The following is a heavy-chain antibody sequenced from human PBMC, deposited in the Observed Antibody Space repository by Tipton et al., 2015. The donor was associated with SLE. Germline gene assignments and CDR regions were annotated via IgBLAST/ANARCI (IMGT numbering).Heavy chain of an antibody. CDR2: IYYSGST. CDR3: ATPGYSSSGLDAFDI. CDR1: GGSISSSSYY. Sequence: TLSLTCTVSGGSISSSSYYWGWFRQPPGKGLEWIGSIYYSGSTYYNPSLKSRVTISVDTSKNQFSLKLSSVTAADTAVYYCATPGYSSSGLDAFDIWGQGTMVTVSS. J-gene: IGHJ3*02. V-gene: IGHV4-39*07. D-gene: IGHD6-13*01.